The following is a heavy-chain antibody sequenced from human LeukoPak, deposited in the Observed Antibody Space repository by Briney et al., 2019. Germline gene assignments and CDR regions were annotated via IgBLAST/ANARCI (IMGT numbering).Heavy chain of an antibody. CDR2: IYYSGST. CDR3: ASGIVVVVDATYYFDY. J-gene: IGHJ4*02. CDR1: GGSISSSSYY. D-gene: IGHD2-15*01. Sequence: SETLSLTCTVSGGSISSSSYYWGWIRQPPGKGLEWIGSIYYSGSTYYNPSLKSRVTISVDTSKNQFSLKLSSVTAADPALYSCASGIVVVVDATYYFDYWGQGTLATVSS. V-gene: IGHV4-39*01.